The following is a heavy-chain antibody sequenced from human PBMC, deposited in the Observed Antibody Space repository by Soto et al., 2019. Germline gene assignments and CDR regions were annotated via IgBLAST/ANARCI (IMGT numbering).Heavy chain of an antibody. V-gene: IGHV3-23*01. CDR1: GFTFSRYD. D-gene: IGHD1-26*01. CDR3: VKRTLIMGATDFDY. J-gene: IGHJ4*02. Sequence: EVQLLESGGGLAQPGGSLRVSCAASGFTFSRYDMSWVRQAPGKGLEWVSAISGSGVGTFYADCVKGRFTISRDNSKNTLYLQMNNLRAEDTALYYCVKRTLIMGATDFDYWGQGTLVTVSS. CDR2: ISGSGVGT.